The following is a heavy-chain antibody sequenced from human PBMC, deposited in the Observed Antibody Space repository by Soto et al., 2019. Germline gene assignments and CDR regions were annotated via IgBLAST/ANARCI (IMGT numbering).Heavy chain of an antibody. J-gene: IGHJ4*02. Sequence: QLQLQESGPGLVKPSETLSLTCTVSGGSISSSSYYWGWIRQPPGKGLEWIGSIYYSGSTYYNPSLKSPVTISVETSKNQFSLKLNSVTAADTAVYYCERYREGYKPYYFDYWGQGTLVTVSS. CDR2: IYYSGST. CDR1: GGSISSSSYY. V-gene: IGHV4-39*01. D-gene: IGHD1-26*01. CDR3: ERYREGYKPYYFDY.